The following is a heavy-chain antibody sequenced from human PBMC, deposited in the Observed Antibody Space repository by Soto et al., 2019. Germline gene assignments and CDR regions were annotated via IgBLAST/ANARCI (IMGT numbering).Heavy chain of an antibody. CDR3: AREYDYGDVGHDAFDI. CDR2: ISYDGSNK. Sequence: GGSLRLSCAASGFTFSSYAMHWVRQAPGKGLEWVAVISYDGSNKYYADSVKGRFTISRDNSKNTLYLQMNSLRAEDTAVYYCAREYDYGDVGHDAFDIWGQGTMVTVSS. V-gene: IGHV3-30-3*01. D-gene: IGHD4-17*01. CDR1: GFTFSSYA. J-gene: IGHJ3*02.